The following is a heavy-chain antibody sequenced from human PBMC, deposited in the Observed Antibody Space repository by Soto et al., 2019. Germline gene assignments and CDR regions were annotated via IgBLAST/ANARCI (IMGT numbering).Heavy chain of an antibody. V-gene: IGHV4-31*03. CDR3: ARWTPRAAAGTEY. D-gene: IGHD6-13*01. J-gene: IGHJ4*02. Sequence: QVQLQESGPGLVKPSQTLSLTCPVSGGSISSGGYYWSWIRQHPGKGLAWIGYIYYSGSTYYNPSLNSRVTIAVDTSKNPFSLKLSSVTAADTAVYYCARWTPRAAAGTEYWGQGTLLTVSS. CDR1: GGSISSGGYY. CDR2: IYYSGST.